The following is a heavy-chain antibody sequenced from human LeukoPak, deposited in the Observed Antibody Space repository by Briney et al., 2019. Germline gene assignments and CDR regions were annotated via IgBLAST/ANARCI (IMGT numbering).Heavy chain of an antibody. J-gene: IGHJ3*02. D-gene: IGHD6-6*01. CDR2: ISGSGGST. V-gene: IGHV3-23*01. Sequence: PGGSLRLSCAASGFTVSSTYAMSWVRQAPGKGLEWVSGISGSGGSTYYAGSVKGRFTISRDNSKNMLYLQMNSLRAEDTAVYCCARQYSSSSGKNAFDIWGQGTMVTVSS. CDR3: ARQYSSSSGKNAFDI. CDR1: GFTVSSTYA.